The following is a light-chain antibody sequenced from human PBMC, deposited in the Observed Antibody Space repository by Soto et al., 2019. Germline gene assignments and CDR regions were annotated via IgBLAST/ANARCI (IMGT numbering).Light chain of an antibody. J-gene: IGKJ1*01. CDR3: QQYKNWLTWP. V-gene: IGKV3-15*01. Sequence: DIVVTQYPATLSVSPGARSTLSCRASQSISSNLAWYQQKPGQAPRLLIYGASTRATGIPDRFSGSGSGTEFTLTISSLQSEDFAVYDCQQYKNWLTWPVGPVTK. CDR2: GAS. CDR1: QSISSN.